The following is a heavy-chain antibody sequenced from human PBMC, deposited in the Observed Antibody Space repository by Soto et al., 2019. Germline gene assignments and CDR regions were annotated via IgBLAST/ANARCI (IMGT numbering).Heavy chain of an antibody. V-gene: IGHV3-30*18. CDR1: GFSFSSYD. CDR2: MSYDGSKK. CDR3: AQDLKPGSRWSLGGVEHCMDV. D-gene: IGHD3-16*01. J-gene: IGHJ6*03. Sequence: QVQLVESGGGVVQPGRSLRLSCVGSGFSFSSYDMNWVRQAPGTGLEWVALMSYDGSKKYYGDSVRGRVTISRDNSKYTLYLQMDHLRPEDTAIYYCAQDLKPGSRWSLGGVEHCMDVWGRGTTVSVSS.